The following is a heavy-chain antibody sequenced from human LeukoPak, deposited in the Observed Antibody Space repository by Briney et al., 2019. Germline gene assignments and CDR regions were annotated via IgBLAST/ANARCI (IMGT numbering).Heavy chain of an antibody. Sequence: PGESLQISCKGSGYSFTSYWIGWVRQLPGKGLEWMGIIYPGDSDTRYSPSFQGQVTISADKSISTAYLQWSSLKASDTAMYYCARFKLSWFGEGHNWFDPWGQGTLVTVSS. CDR3: ARFKLSWFGEGHNWFDP. D-gene: IGHD3-10*01. CDR1: GYSFTSYW. CDR2: IYPGDSDT. V-gene: IGHV5-51*01. J-gene: IGHJ5*02.